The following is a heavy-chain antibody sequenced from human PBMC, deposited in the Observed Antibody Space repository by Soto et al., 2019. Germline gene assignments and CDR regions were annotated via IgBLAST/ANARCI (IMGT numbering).Heavy chain of an antibody. V-gene: IGHV3-33*01. D-gene: IGHD4-17*01. CDR1: GFTFSSYG. J-gene: IGHJ3*02. CDR3: ARDLSGDYGALDT. Sequence: GGSLRHSCAASGFTFSSYGMRWARQGSGKGLEWVAVIWYDGSNKVYAGSVKGRFTISKDNSKNTLYLQMNSLRAEDTAVYYCARDLSGDYGALDTWGQGTMVTVSS. CDR2: IWYDGSNK.